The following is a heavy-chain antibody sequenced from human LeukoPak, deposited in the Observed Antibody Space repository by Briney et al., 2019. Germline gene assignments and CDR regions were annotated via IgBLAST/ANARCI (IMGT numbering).Heavy chain of an antibody. Sequence: ASVKVSCKASGYTFTGYYMHWVRQAPGQRLEWMGWINAGNGNTKYSQKFQGRVTITRDTSASTAYMELSSLRSEDAAVYYCARDPDTPDFDYWGQGTLVTVSS. V-gene: IGHV1-3*01. CDR1: GYTFTGYY. CDR3: ARDPDTPDFDY. J-gene: IGHJ4*02. D-gene: IGHD1-14*01. CDR2: INAGNGNT.